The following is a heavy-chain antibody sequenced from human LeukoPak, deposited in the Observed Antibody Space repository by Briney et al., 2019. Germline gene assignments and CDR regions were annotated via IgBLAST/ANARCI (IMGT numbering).Heavy chain of an antibody. CDR2: IYTSGST. V-gene: IGHV4-61*02. CDR3: ARSGYSYGEGFDY. CDR1: GGSISSGSYY. D-gene: IGHD5-18*01. J-gene: IGHJ4*02. Sequence: SETLSLTCTVSGGSISSGSYYWSWIRQPAGKGLEWIGRIYTSGSTNYNPSLKCRVTISVDTSKNQFSLKLSSVTAADTAVYYCARSGYSYGEGFDYWGQGTLVTVSS.